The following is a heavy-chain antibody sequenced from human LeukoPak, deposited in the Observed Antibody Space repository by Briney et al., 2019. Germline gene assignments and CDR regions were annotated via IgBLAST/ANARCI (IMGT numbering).Heavy chain of an antibody. V-gene: IGHV1-69*13. Sequence: GVSVKVSCKASGGTFSSYAISWVRQAPGQGLEWMGGIIPIFGTANYAQKFQGRVTITADESTSTAYMELSSLRSEDTAVYYCARDRDWAGYSYGFYYWGQGTLVTVSS. D-gene: IGHD5-18*01. CDR3: ARDRDWAGYSYGFYY. CDR1: GGTFSSYA. CDR2: IIPIFGTA. J-gene: IGHJ4*02.